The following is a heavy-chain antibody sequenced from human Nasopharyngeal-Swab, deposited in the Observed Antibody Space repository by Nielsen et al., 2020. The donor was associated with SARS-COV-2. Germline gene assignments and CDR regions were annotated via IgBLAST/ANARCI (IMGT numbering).Heavy chain of an antibody. V-gene: IGHV1-2*06. CDR3: ARKKQLVRPFDY. J-gene: IGHJ4*02. D-gene: IGHD6-13*01. Sequence: ASVKVSCKTPGYTFSDYFLHWVREAPGQGLEWMGRLNPNAGVANYAQKFQGRVTMTRDTSLSTGYMELSSLRSDDTAVYYCARKKQLVRPFDYWGQGTLVTVSS. CDR2: LNPNAGVA. CDR1: GYTFSDYF.